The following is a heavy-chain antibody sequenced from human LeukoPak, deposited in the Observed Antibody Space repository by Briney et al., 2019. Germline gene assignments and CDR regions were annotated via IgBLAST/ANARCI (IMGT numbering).Heavy chain of an antibody. CDR3: AKDLLEAGGSGSYYSFDY. V-gene: IGHV3-30*04. D-gene: IGHD3-10*01. CDR1: GFTFSRNA. CDR2: ISHDGSNK. Sequence: GGSLRLSCAASGFTFSRNAIHWVRQAPGKGLEWVTVISHDGSNKYYADSVKGRFTISRDNSKNTLYLQMNSLRAEDTAVYYCAKDLLEAGGSGSYYSFDYWGQGTLVTVSS. J-gene: IGHJ4*02.